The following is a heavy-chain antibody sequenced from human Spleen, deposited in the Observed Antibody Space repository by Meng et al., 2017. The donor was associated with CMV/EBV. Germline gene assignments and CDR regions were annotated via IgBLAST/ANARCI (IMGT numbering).Heavy chain of an antibody. J-gene: IGHJ5*02. CDR1: GYTFTGYY. D-gene: IGHD4-17*01. V-gene: IGHV1-2*02. CDR2: INPNSGST. CDR3: TRDAHLTTVTPNWFDP. Sequence: GRRGAEVKKPEASVKVSCKASGYTFTGYYMHWVRQAPGQGLEWMGWINPNSGSTNYAQKFQGRVTMTRDTSISTAYMELSRLRSDDTAVYYCTRDAHLTTVTPNWFDPWGQGTLVTVSS.